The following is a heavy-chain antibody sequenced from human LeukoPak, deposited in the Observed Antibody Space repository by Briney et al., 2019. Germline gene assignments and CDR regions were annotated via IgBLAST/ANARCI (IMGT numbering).Heavy chain of an antibody. CDR2: ISAYNGYT. D-gene: IGHD1-26*01. CDR1: GYTFTTYG. J-gene: IGHJ4*02. V-gene: IGHV1-18*01. Sequence: ASVKVSCKASGYTFTTYGLSWVRQAPGQGLEWMGWISAYNGYTNYAQKLQGRLTMTTDTSTSTAYMELRSLRSDNTAVYYCARVGGGSYYFYFDCWGQGTLVTVSS. CDR3: ARVGGGSYYFYFDC.